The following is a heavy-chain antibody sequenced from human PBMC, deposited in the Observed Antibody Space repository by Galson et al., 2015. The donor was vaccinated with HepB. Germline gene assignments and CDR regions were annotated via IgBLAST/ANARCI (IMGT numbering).Heavy chain of an antibody. CDR1: GFTFSSFA. CDR3: VRNLLWDGWNAFDI. Sequence: SLRLSCAAPGFTFSSFAMSWVRQAPGKGLGWVSTITSSGGSTYYADSVKGRFTISRDNSKSTLYLQLSSLRAEDTGVYYCVRNLLWDGWNAFDIWGQGTTVTVSS. V-gene: IGHV3-23*01. D-gene: IGHD1-1*01. CDR2: ITSSGGST. J-gene: IGHJ3*02.